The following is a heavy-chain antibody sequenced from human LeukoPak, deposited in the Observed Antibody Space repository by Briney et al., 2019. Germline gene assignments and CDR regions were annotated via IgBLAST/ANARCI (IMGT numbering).Heavy chain of an antibody. CDR2: ISAYNGNT. V-gene: IGHV1-18*01. Sequence: ASVKVSCKASGYTFTSYGISWVRQAPGQGLEWMGWISAYNGNTNYAQKLQGRVTMTTDTSTSTAYMELRSLRSDDTAVYYCAREKMRDYVWGSYRYNSCFDYWGQGTLVTVSS. CDR1: GYTFTSYG. CDR3: AREKMRDYVWGSYRYNSCFDY. J-gene: IGHJ4*02. D-gene: IGHD3-16*02.